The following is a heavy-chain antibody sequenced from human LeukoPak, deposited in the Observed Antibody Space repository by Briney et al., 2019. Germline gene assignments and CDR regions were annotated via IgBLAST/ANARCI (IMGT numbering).Heavy chain of an antibody. D-gene: IGHD5-12*01. CDR1: GYSFTSYW. CDR3: ARLWGRGYSGYDLDY. V-gene: IGHV5-51*01. Sequence: GESLKISCKGSGYSFTSYWIGWVRQMPGKGLEWMGIIYPGDSDTRYSPSFQGQVTISADKSIGTAYLQWSSLKASDTAMYYCARLWGRGYSGYDLDYWGQGTLVTVSS. CDR2: IYPGDSDT. J-gene: IGHJ4*02.